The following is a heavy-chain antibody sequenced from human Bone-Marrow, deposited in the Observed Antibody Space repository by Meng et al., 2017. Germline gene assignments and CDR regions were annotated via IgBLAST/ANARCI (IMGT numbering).Heavy chain of an antibody. V-gene: IGHV3-30*01. Sequence: QVEVVGSGGGVVQPGRSLRLSCAASGFTFSSYAMHWVRQAPGKGLEWVAVISYDGSNKYYADSVKGRFTISRDNSKNTLYLQMNSLRAEDTAVYYCARAEAPTVTTFGYWGQGTLVTVSS. J-gene: IGHJ4*02. CDR3: ARAEAPTVTTFGY. CDR1: GFTFSSYA. D-gene: IGHD4-11*01. CDR2: ISYDGSNK.